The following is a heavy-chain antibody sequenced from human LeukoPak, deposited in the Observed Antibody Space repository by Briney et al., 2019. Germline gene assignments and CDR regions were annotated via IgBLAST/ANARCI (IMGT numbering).Heavy chain of an antibody. CDR2: INHSGST. CDR1: GGSFSGYY. J-gene: IGHJ4*02. Sequence: SETLSLTCAVYGGSFSGYYWSWIRQPPGKGLEWIGEINHSGSTNYNPSLKSRVTISVDTSKNQFSLNLSSVTAADTAVYYCARSLTDNVETAMAPAGYWGQGTLVTVSS. V-gene: IGHV4-34*01. D-gene: IGHD5-18*01. CDR3: ARSLTDNVETAMAPAGY.